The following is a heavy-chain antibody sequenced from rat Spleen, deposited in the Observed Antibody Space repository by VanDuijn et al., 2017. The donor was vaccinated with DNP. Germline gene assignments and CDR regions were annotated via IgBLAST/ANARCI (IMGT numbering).Heavy chain of an antibody. CDR2: ISSSGGST. CDR1: GFTFNSFP. D-gene: IGHD1-4*01. Sequence: EVQLVESGGGLVQPGGSMKLSCAASGFTFNSFPMAWVRQTPTKGLEWVATISSSGGSTYYRDSVKGRFTISRDNAKITLYLQMSSLRSEDTATYYCTRDLDSGYNYAFDYWGQGVMVTVSS. J-gene: IGHJ2*01. V-gene: IGHV5-46*01. CDR3: TRDLDSGYNYAFDY.